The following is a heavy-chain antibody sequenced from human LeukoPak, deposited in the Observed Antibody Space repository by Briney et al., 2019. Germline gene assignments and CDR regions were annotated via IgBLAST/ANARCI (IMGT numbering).Heavy chain of an antibody. J-gene: IGHJ4*02. V-gene: IGHV3-48*03. Sequence: GGSLRLSCAASGFTFSSYGMNWVRQAPGKGLEWVSYISSSGSTIYYADSVKGRFTISRDNAKNSLYLQMNSLRAEDTAVYYCARAVRIQLWLLFDYWGQGTLVTVSS. D-gene: IGHD5-18*01. CDR2: ISSSGSTI. CDR3: ARAVRIQLWLLFDY. CDR1: GFTFSSYG.